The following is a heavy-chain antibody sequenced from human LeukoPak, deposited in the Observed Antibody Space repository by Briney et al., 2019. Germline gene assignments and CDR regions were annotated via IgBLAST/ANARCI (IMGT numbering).Heavy chain of an antibody. J-gene: IGHJ4*02. V-gene: IGHV1-69*13. Sequence: SLKVSCKDSGGTFSNFGISWVRQAPGQGLEWMGGIIPIFTTTNYAQKFRGRVTITAHESTSTAYLELSSLTSEDTAVYYCARDPLAACAPGYFDYWGQGTLVTVSA. CDR3: ARDPLAACAPGYFDY. CDR2: IIPIFTTT. D-gene: IGHD6-13*01. CDR1: GGTFSNFG.